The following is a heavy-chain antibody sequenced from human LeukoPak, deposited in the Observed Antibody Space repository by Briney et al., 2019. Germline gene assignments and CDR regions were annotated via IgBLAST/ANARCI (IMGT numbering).Heavy chain of an antibody. CDR1: GLTFSNYA. D-gene: IGHD4-17*01. V-gene: IGHV3-23*01. J-gene: IGHJ3*01. CDR3: ARDPNGDYIGAFEF. CDR2: ITSGGST. Sequence: GGSLRLSCAASGLTFSNYAVMWVRQAPGQGLEWVSAITSGGSTKYADSVKGRFTISRDNSKNTLYLQMNSLRAEDTAQYFCARDPNGDYIGAFEFWGQGTVVTVSS.